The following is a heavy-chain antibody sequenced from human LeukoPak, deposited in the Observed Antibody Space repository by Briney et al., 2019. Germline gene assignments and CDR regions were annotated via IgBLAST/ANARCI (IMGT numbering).Heavy chain of an antibody. CDR2: IYYSGST. J-gene: IGHJ3*02. Sequence: PSETLSLTCTVSGGSISSSSYYWGWIRQPPGKGLEWIGSIYYSGSTYYNPSLKSRVTISVDTSKNQFSLKLSSVTAADTAVYYCARVHITMIVVVIYGAFDIWGQGTMVTVSS. CDR1: GGSISSSSYY. D-gene: IGHD3-22*01. CDR3: ARVHITMIVVVIYGAFDI. V-gene: IGHV4-39*07.